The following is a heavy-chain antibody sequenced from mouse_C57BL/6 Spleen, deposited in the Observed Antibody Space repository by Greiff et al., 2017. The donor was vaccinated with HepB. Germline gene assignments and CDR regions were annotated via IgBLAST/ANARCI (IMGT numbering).Heavy chain of an antibody. J-gene: IGHJ2*01. Sequence: QVQLQQPGTELVKPGASVKLSCKASGYTFTSYWMHWVKQRPGQGLEWIGNINPSNGGTNYNEKFKSKATLTVDKSSSTAHMQLSSLTSEDSAVYYCARSSITTVVATDYWGQGTTLTVSS. D-gene: IGHD1-1*01. CDR3: ARSSITTVVATDY. CDR2: INPSNGGT. CDR1: GYTFTSYW. V-gene: IGHV1-53*01.